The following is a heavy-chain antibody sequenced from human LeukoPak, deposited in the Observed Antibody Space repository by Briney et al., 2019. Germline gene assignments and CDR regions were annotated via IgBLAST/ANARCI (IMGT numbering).Heavy chain of an antibody. V-gene: IGHV1-18*01. CDR1: GYTFTSYG. CDR3: ARWWGKPITITGDY. Sequence: ASVKVSCKASGYTFTSYGISWVRQAPGQGLEWMEWISAYNGNTNYAQKLQGRVTMTTDTSTSTAYMELRSLRSDDTAVYYCARWWGKPITITGDYWGQGTLVTVSS. CDR2: ISAYNGNT. D-gene: IGHD3-10*01. J-gene: IGHJ4*02.